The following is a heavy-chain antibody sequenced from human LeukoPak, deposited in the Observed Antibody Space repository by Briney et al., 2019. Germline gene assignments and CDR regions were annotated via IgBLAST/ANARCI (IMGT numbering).Heavy chain of an antibody. CDR1: GVTFSSYA. CDR2: ISGSGGST. J-gene: IGHJ4*02. CDR3: AKGRIVGATTESGYFDY. V-gene: IGHV3-23*01. D-gene: IGHD1-26*01. Sequence: PGGSLRLSCAASGVTFSSYAMSWVRQAPGKGLEWVSAISGSGGSTYYADSVKGRFTISRDNSNNTLYLQMNSLRAEDTAVYYCAKGRIVGATTESGYFDYWGQGTLVTVSS.